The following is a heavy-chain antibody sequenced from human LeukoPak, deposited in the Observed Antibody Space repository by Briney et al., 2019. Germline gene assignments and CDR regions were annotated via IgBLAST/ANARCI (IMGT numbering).Heavy chain of an antibody. D-gene: IGHD6-13*01. CDR3: ARVPFTGIAAAGIFRGGFDY. Sequence: SETLSLTCTVSGYSISSGYYWGWIRQPPGKGLEWIGSIYHSGSTYYNPSLKSRVTISVDTSKNQFSLKLSSVTAADTAVYYCARVPFTGIAAAGIFRGGFDYWGQGTLVTVSS. CDR2: IYHSGST. CDR1: GYSISSGYY. J-gene: IGHJ4*02. V-gene: IGHV4-38-2*02.